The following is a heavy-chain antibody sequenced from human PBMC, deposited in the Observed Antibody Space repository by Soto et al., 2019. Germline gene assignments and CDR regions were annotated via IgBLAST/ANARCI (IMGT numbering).Heavy chain of an antibody. V-gene: IGHV3-48*02. J-gene: IGHJ4*02. CDR1: GFTFSSYS. CDR3: ARDSTALHPHPYYFDY. Sequence: DGSLRLSCAASGFTFSSYSMNWVRQAPGKGLEWVSYISSSSSTIYYADSVKGRFTISRDNAKNSLYLQMNSLRDEDTAVYYCARDSTALHPHPYYFDYWGQGTLVTVSS. CDR2: ISSSSSTI. D-gene: IGHD2-15*01.